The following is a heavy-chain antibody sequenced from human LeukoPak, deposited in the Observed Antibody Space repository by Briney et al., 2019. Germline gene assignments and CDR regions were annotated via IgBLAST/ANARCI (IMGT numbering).Heavy chain of an antibody. V-gene: IGHV4-34*01. CDR2: INHSGST. J-gene: IGHJ4*02. Sequence: SETLSLTCAVYGGPFSGYYWSWIRQPPGKGLEWIGEINHSGSTNYNPSLKSRVTISVDTSKNQFSLKLSSVTAADTAVYYCARDELGYCSSTSCSHFDYWGQGTLVTVSS. D-gene: IGHD2-2*01. CDR1: GGPFSGYY. CDR3: ARDELGYCSSTSCSHFDY.